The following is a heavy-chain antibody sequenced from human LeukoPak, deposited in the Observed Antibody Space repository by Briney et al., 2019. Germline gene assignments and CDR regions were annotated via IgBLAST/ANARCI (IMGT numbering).Heavy chain of an antibody. J-gene: IGHJ4*02. CDR1: GFTFNSYA. V-gene: IGHV3-23*01. CDR3: ARGVEMGDFDY. Sequence: GGSLRLSCAASGFTFNSYAMSWVRQAPGKGLEWVSAISGSGDSTYYADSVRGRFTISRDNAKNSLYLQMNSLRAEDTAVYYCARGVEMGDFDYWGQGTPVTVSS. D-gene: IGHD3-16*01. CDR2: ISGSGDST.